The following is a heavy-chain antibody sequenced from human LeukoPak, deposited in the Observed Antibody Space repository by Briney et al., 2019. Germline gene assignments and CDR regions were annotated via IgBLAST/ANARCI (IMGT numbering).Heavy chain of an antibody. D-gene: IGHD2-2*01. CDR3: ARGHCSSTSCYQDDYYYMDV. Sequence: GGSLRLSCAASGFTFSSNYMSWVRQAPGKGLEWVSVIYSGGSTYYSDSVKGRFTISRDNSKNTLYLQMNSLRAEDTAVYYCARGHCSSTSCYQDDYYYMDVWGKGATVTVSS. CDR1: GFTFSSNY. V-gene: IGHV3-66*02. J-gene: IGHJ6*03. CDR2: IYSGGST.